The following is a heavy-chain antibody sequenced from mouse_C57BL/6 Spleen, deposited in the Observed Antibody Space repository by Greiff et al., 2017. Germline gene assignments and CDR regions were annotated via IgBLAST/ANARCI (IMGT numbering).Heavy chain of an antibody. CDR1: GFNIKDDY. D-gene: IGHD2-5*01. CDR2: IDPENGDT. J-gene: IGHJ3*01. V-gene: IGHV14-4*01. CDR3: TTYYSTWFAY. Sequence: EVQLQASGAELVRPGASVKLSCTASGFNIKDDYMHWVKQRPEQGLEWIGWIDPENGDTEYASKFQGKATITADTSSNTAYLQLSSLTSEDTAVYYCTTYYSTWFAYWGQGTLVTVSA.